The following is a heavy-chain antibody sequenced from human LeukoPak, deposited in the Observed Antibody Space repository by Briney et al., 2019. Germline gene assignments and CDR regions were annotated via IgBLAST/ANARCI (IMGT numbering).Heavy chain of an antibody. V-gene: IGHV3-74*01. CDR1: GFTLSRYW. J-gene: IGHJ6*03. CDR3: AKNGDRGAYCSGGSCYPYYYYYMDV. CDR2: INSDGSST. Sequence: GGSLRLSCAASGFTLSRYWMHWVRQAPGEGRVWVSRINSDGSSTSSAHSVRGRFTISRDNAKNTLYLQMNSLRAEDTAIYYCAKNGDRGAYCSGGSCYPYYYYYMDVWGKGTTVTISS. D-gene: IGHD2-15*01.